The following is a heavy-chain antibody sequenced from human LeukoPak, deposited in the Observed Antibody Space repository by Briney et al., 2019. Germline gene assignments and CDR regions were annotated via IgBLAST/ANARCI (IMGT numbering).Heavy chain of an antibody. CDR3: ARLTPDCSSTSCDYYYYGMDV. D-gene: IGHD2-2*01. V-gene: IGHV4-34*01. CDR1: GGSFSGYY. J-gene: IGHJ6*02. Sequence: SETLSLTCAVYGGSFSGYYWSWIRQPPGKGLEWIGEINHSGSTNYNPSLKSRVTISVDTSKNQFSLKLSSVTAADTAVYYCARLTPDCSSTSCDYYYYGMDVWGQGTTVTVSS. CDR2: INHSGST.